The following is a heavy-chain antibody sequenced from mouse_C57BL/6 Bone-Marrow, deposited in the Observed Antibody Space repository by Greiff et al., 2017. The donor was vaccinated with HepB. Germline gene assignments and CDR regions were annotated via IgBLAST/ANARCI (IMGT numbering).Heavy chain of an antibody. V-gene: IGHV1-26*01. J-gene: IGHJ2*01. CDR2: INPNNGAT. CDR1: GYTFTDYY. Sequence: VQLQQSGPELVKPGASVKISCKASGYTFTDYYMNWVQQSPGKSLEWIGDINPNNGATSYNEKFKSKATLTVDKSSSTAYMELRSLTSEDSAVYYCATSIHFDYWGQGTTLTVSS. CDR3: ATSIHFDY.